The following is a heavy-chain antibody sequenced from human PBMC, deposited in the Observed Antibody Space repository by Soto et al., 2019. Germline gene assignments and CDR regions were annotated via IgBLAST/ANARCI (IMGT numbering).Heavy chain of an antibody. V-gene: IGHV3-23*01. CDR2: ISGNGGST. J-gene: IGHJ4*02. D-gene: IGHD2-15*01. CDR1: GFTFGNFA. Sequence: EVHLLDSGGGLAQPGGSLKLSCATSGFTFGNFAMSWVRQAPGKELEWVSAISGNGGSTYYADSVKGRFTISRDNSKNTLYLQMNSLTAEDTAVYFCAKLRAKSHIAVPFDYWGQGSLVTVSS. CDR3: AKLRAKSHIAVPFDY.